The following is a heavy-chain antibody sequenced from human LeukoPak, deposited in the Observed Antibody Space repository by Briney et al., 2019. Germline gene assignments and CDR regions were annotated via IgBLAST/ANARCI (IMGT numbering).Heavy chain of an antibody. Sequence: PSETLSLTCAVYGESFSGYYWSWIRQPPGKGLEWIGEINHSGSTNYNPSLKSRVTISVDTSKNQFSLKLSSVTAADTAVYYCARGVAAAGDYWGQGTLVTVSS. J-gene: IGHJ4*02. CDR2: INHSGST. CDR3: ARGVAAAGDY. D-gene: IGHD6-13*01. CDR1: GESFSGYY. V-gene: IGHV4-34*01.